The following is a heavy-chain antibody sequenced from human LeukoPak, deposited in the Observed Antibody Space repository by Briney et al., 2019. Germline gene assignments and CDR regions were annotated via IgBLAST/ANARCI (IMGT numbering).Heavy chain of an antibody. Sequence: GGSLRLSCAASGFTFSTYSMNWVRQAPGKGLEWVSYITSTSTTIFYADSVKGRFTISRDNAKNFLYLQMNSLRAEDTAVYYCARDRPDSGYDYDYWGQGTLVTVSS. CDR1: GFTFSTYS. V-gene: IGHV3-48*04. D-gene: IGHD5-12*01. CDR3: ARDRPDSGYDYDY. CDR2: ITSTSTTI. J-gene: IGHJ4*02.